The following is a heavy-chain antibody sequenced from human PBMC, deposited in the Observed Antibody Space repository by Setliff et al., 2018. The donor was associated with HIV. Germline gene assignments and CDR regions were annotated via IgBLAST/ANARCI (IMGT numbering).Heavy chain of an antibody. J-gene: IGHJ4*01. V-gene: IGHV4-39*01. CDR1: GGSISSSDYY. Sequence: SETLSLTCAVSGGSISSSDYYWGWIRQPPGKGLDWIGTIYYSGSTYYNPSLKSRITISVDTSKNHFSLKLSSVTAADTAVYYCARQARNPTYYYGSGSYAPFEYWGHGTLVTVS. D-gene: IGHD3-10*01. CDR2: IYYSGST. CDR3: ARQARNPTYYYGSGSYAPFEY.